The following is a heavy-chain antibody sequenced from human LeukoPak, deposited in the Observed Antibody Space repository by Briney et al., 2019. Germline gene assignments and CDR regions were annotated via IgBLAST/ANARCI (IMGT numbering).Heavy chain of an antibody. CDR1: GGSFSGYY. V-gene: IGHV4-34*01. CDR2: INHSGWT. J-gene: IGHJ4*02. Sequence: PSETLSLTCAVYGGSFSGYYWSWLRQPPGKGPEWIGEINHSGWTNYHPPLKSRVTISVDASKNQFSLKLSSVPAADTAVYYCARFGIAARPGFIAAANWGQGTLVTVSS. CDR3: ARFGIAARPGFIAAAN. D-gene: IGHD6-6*01.